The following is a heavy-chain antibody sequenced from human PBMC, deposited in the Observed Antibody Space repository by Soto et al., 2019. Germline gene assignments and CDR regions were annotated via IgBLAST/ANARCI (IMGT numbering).Heavy chain of an antibody. D-gene: IGHD5-12*01. J-gene: IGHJ4*02. CDR1: GGSISNYY. Sequence: SETLSLTCTVSGGSISNYYWSWIRQPPGKGLEWIGYISYSGSTNYNLSLRSRVTISVDTSKNQFSLGLSSVTADDTALYYCAKDHDEDFGYDLDYFNSWGQGTQVPVSS. V-gene: IGHV4-59*01. CDR2: ISYSGST. CDR3: AKDHDEDFGYDLDYFNS.